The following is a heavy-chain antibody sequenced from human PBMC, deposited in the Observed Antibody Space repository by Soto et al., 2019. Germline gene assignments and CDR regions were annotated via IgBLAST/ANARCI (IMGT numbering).Heavy chain of an antibody. V-gene: IGHV4-59*08. CDR3: ARHAYGSGFSYGMNV. CDR1: GGSITSYY. J-gene: IGHJ6*02. Sequence: QVQLQESGPGLVKPSETLSLTCTVSGGSITSYYWSWIRQPPGKGLEWLGYIYYTGSTNYNPSLKSRVTISLDTSKNQFSLKLSSVTAADTAVYYCARHAYGSGFSYGMNVWGQGTTVTVSS. CDR2: IYYTGST. D-gene: IGHD3-10*01.